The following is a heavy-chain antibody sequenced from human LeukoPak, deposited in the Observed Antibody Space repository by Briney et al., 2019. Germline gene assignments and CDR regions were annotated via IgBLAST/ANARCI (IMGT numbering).Heavy chain of an antibody. J-gene: IGHJ4*02. V-gene: IGHV3-23*01. CDR2: ISSSGGST. CDR1: GFTFINYD. D-gene: IGHD3-22*01. Sequence: GGSLRLSCAASGFTFINYDMTWVRQAPGKGLEWVSGISSSGGSTYYPDSVKGRFTISRDNSKNTLYLQMNSLRAEDTAIYYCAKSLPGGSMIVVVIDYWGQGTQVTVSS. CDR3: AKSLPGGSMIVVVIDY.